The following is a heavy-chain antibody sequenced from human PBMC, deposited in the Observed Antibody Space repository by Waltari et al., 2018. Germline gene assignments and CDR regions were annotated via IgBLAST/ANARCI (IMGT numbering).Heavy chain of an antibody. J-gene: IGHJ4*02. V-gene: IGHV4-4*02. CDR2: IHRSGRS. CDR3: ARDRGRGLYLDS. D-gene: IGHD2-15*01. Sequence: QLQLQQSGPGLVKPSEYLSLTCAVSGDSMSERDWWSWVRQPPGKGLEWIGQIHRSGRSNYNPSLESRVTLSIDTSNKQFSLRLPSATAADTAVYYCARDRGRGLYLDSWGQGTLVTVSP. CDR1: GDSMSERDW.